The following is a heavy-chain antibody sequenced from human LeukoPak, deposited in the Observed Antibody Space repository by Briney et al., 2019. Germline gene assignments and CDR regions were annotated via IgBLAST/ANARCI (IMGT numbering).Heavy chain of an antibody. CDR3: ARGVLSWGYTYYFDY. D-gene: IGHD3-16*01. CDR1: GGSISSYY. V-gene: IGHV4-59*01. J-gene: IGHJ4*02. CDR2: IYYSGST. Sequence: PSETLSLTCTVSGGSISSYYWSWIRQPPGKGLEWIGYIYYSGSTNYNPSLKSRVTISVDTSKNQFALKLSSVTAADTAVYYCARGVLSWGYTYYFDYWGQGTLVTVSS.